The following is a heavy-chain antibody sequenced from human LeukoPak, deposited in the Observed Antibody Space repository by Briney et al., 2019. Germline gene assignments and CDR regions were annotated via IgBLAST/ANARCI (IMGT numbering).Heavy chain of an antibody. CDR1: GYTFTIYY. Sequence: ASVKASCKASGYTFTIYYIHWVRQAPGQGLEWMGVINPGGDTTSYEQRFQGRVTMTRDTSTSTVYMEMSSLRSEDTAVYYCARDSGVTTGVAFFNYWGQGTLVTVFS. J-gene: IGHJ4*02. CDR2: INPGGDTT. V-gene: IGHV1-46*01. D-gene: IGHD4-17*01. CDR3: ARDSGVTTGVAFFNY.